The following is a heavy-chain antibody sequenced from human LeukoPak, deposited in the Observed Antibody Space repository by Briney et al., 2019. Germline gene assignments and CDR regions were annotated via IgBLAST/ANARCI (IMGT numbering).Heavy chain of an antibody. CDR3: VRDRNYFEALQRSY. D-gene: IGHD1-7*01. J-gene: IGHJ4*02. CDR1: GFIFSTYW. CDR2: ITGAGSTT. V-gene: IGHV3-23*01. Sequence: GGSLRLSCAASGFIFSTYWMIWVRQGPGRGLEWVSSITGAGSTTYYPESVKGRFTISRDNSKNTLYLQMNSLRVEDTAVYFCVRDRNYFEALQRSYWGQGTLVTVSS.